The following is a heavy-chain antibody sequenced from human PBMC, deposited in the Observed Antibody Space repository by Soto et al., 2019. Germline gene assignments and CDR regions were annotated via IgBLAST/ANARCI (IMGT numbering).Heavy chain of an antibody. J-gene: IGHJ6*03. Sequence: PSETLSLTCAVYGGSFSGYYWSWIRQPPGKGLEWIGEINHSGSTNYNPSIKSRITISVDTSKNQFSLKLSSVTAADTAVYYCARGKKGYSSSWYNPRSYYMDVWGKGTTVTVSS. D-gene: IGHD6-13*01. CDR2: INHSGST. V-gene: IGHV4-34*01. CDR3: ARGKKGYSSSWYNPRSYYMDV. CDR1: GGSFSGYY.